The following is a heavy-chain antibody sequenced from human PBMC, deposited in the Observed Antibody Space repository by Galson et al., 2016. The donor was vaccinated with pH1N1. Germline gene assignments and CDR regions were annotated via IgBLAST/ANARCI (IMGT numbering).Heavy chain of an antibody. CDR3: ARQNDYGDYRGDAFDI. D-gene: IGHD4-17*01. Sequence: QSGAEVKKPGESLKISCKGSGYRFSSSWIGWVRQMPGKGLEWMGIIHLGGSHIRYSPSFQGQVTISADKSINIVSLQWSSLKVSDTAMYYCARQNDYGDYRGDAFDIWGQGTMVTVSS. CDR1: GYRFSSSW. V-gene: IGHV5-51*01. CDR2: IHLGGSHI. J-gene: IGHJ3*02.